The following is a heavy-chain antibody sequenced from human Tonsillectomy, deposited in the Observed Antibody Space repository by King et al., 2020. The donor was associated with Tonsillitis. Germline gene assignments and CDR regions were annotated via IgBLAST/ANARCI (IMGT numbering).Heavy chain of an antibody. V-gene: IGHV5-51*01. CDR3: ARPAGYCSSTSAGCYFEY. D-gene: IGHD2-2*01. J-gene: IGHJ4*02. CDR2: IYPGDSDT. Sequence: VQLVESGAEVKKPGESLKISCKGSGYSFTSYCIGWVRQMPGKGLEWMGIIYPGDSDTRYSPSFQVHVTFAADKSISTAYLQWSSLKASETAMYYCARPAGYCSSTSAGCYFEYWGQGTLVTVSS. CDR1: GYSFTSYC.